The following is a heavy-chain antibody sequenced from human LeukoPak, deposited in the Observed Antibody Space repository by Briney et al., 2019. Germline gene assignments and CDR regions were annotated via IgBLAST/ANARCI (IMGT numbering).Heavy chain of an antibody. J-gene: IGHJ6*04. Sequence: PGRSLRLSCAASGFTFSSYGMHWVRQAPGKGLVWVSRINSVGSSTSYADSVKGRFTISRDNAKNTLYLQMNSLRAEDTAVYYCARDRGSSCLDVWGKGTTVTVSS. D-gene: IGHD6-13*01. CDR3: ARDRGSSCLDV. CDR1: GFTFSSYG. CDR2: INSVGSST. V-gene: IGHV3-74*01.